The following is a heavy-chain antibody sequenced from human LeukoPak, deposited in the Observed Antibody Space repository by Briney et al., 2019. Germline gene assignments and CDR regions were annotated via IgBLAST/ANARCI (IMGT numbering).Heavy chain of an antibody. D-gene: IGHD3-10*01. Sequence: HPGGSLRLSCAASGFTFSSYAMSWVRQAPGKGLEWVSAISGSGGSTYYADSVKGRFTISRDNSKNTLYLQMNSLRAEDTAVYYCAKVSYHYYGSGSYVLDYWGQGTLVTVSS. J-gene: IGHJ4*02. CDR1: GFTFSSYA. CDR2: ISGSGGST. CDR3: AKVSYHYYGSGSYVLDY. V-gene: IGHV3-23*01.